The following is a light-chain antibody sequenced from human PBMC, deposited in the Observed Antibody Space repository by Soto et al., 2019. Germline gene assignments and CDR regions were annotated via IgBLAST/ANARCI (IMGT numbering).Light chain of an antibody. V-gene: IGLV1-51*02. CDR1: HSNIGNNY. CDR2: END. Sequence: QSVLTQPPSVSAAPGQKVTISCSGSHSNIGNNYVCWYQQLPGTAPRLLIFENDKRLSGVPDRFSGSKSATSATLDITGLQTGDEADYFCGTWDDSAYASLVFGGGTKLIVL. CDR3: GTWDDSAYASLV. J-gene: IGLJ3*02.